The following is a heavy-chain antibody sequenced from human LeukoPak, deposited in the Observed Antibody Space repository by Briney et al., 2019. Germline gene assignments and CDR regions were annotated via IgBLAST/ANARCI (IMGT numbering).Heavy chain of an antibody. CDR1: GYTFTSYG. V-gene: IGHV1-18*01. D-gene: IGHD2-15*01. CDR3: AREMNCSGGSCYPDY. J-gene: IGHJ4*02. Sequence: ASVKVSCKASGYTFTSYGISWVRQAPGQGLEWMGWISAYNGNTNYAQKLQGRVTMTTDTSTSTAYMELSRLRSDDTAVYYCAREMNCSGGSCYPDYWGQGTLVTVSS. CDR2: ISAYNGNT.